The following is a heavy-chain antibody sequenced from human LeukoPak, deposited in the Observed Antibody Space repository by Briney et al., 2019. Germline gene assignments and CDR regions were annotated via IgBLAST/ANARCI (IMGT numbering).Heavy chain of an antibody. CDR2: IYYSGST. D-gene: IGHD3-3*01. CDR1: GGSFSGYY. J-gene: IGHJ5*02. V-gene: IGHV4-59*08. Sequence: SETLSLTCAVYGGSFSGYYWSWIRQPPGEGLEWIGYIYYSGSTNYNPSLKSRVTISVDTSKNQFSLKLSSVTAADTAVYYCARLGPGYYDFWSGYIDWFDPWGQGTLVTVSS. CDR3: ARLGPGYYDFWSGYIDWFDP.